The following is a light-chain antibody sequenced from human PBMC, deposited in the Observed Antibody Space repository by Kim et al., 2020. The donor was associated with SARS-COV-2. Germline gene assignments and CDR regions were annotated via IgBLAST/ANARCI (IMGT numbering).Light chain of an antibody. V-gene: IGLV2-14*03. J-gene: IGLJ2*01. CDR1: SNDVGGHIY. CDR2: DVT. CDR3: SSYTTSSTL. Sequence: QSVLTQPAPVSGSPGQSITISCTGTSNDVGGHIYVSWYQQHPGKAPKLMIYDVTNRPSGVSHRFSGSKSGNTASLTISGLQAEDEADYYCSSYTTSSTLFGGGTQLTVL.